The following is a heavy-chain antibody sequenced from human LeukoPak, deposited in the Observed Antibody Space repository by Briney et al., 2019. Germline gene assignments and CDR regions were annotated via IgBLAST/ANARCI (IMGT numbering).Heavy chain of an antibody. D-gene: IGHD2-2*01. V-gene: IGHV3-48*03. CDR3: ARDARYCSSNTCYYYFDY. Sequence: GGSLRLSCAASGFTFSSYEMNWVRQAPGKGLEWVSYISSSGSTIYYADSVKGRFTISRDNAKNSLYLQMNSLRAEDTAVYYCARDARYCSSNTCYYYFDYWGQGTLVTVSS. J-gene: IGHJ4*02. CDR1: GFTFSSYE. CDR2: ISSSGSTI.